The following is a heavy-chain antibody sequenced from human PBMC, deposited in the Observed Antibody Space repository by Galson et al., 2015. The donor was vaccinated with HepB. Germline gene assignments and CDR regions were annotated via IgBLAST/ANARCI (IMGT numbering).Heavy chain of an antibody. J-gene: IGHJ5*02. CDR2: ISSSSSTI. D-gene: IGHD6-13*01. CDR3: ARDSTPFYSSSWYNWFDP. V-gene: IGHV3-48*01. Sequence: SLRLSCAASGFTFSSYSMNWVRQAPGKGLEWVSYISSSSSTIYYADSVKGRFTISRDNAKNSLYLQMNSLRAEDTAVYYCARDSTPFYSSSWYNWFDPWGQGTLVTVSS. CDR1: GFTFSSYS.